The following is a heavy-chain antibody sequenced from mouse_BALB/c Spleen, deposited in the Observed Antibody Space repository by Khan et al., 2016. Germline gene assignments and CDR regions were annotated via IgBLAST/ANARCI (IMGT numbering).Heavy chain of an antibody. CDR1: GYSITSGYY. Sequence: EVQLQESGPGLVKPSQSLSLTCSVTGYSITSGYYWNWIRQFPGNKLEWMGYISYDGSNNYNPSLKNRISITRDTSKNQFFLKLNSVTTEDTATYYCARKNYGRSWYYDVGGAGTTVTVSS. V-gene: IGHV3-6*02. D-gene: IGHD1-1*01. J-gene: IGHJ1*01. CDR3: ARKNYGRSWYYDV. CDR2: ISYDGSN.